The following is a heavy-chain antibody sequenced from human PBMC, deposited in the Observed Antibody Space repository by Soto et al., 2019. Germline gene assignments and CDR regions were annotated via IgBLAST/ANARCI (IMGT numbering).Heavy chain of an antibody. D-gene: IGHD3-10*01. V-gene: IGHV3-23*01. Sequence: EVHLLASGGGLVQPGGSLRLSCAASGFTFSNYAMTWVRQAPGKGLEWVSVISGTGGGTNNADSAKGRFTTSRDNSKNTLCLQMHSLRAEDTAVYYCAKRAFYGSGMPNYYGMEFWGQGTAVTVSS. CDR1: GFTFSNYA. J-gene: IGHJ6*02. CDR2: ISGTGGGT. CDR3: AKRAFYGSGMPNYYGMEF.